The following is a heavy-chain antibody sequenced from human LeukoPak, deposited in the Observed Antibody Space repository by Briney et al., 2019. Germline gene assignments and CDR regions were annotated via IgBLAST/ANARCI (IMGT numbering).Heavy chain of an antibody. CDR1: GHSFTSYW. D-gene: IGHD3-10*01. V-gene: IGHV5-51*01. CDR2: IYPGDSDT. Sequence: GESVKISCKGSGHSFTSYWIGWVRQMPGKGLEWMGIIYPGDSDTRYSPSFQGQVTISADKSISTAYLQWSSLKASDTAMYYCARLGGGKVNDRFGELFLDYWGQGTLVTVSS. CDR3: ARLGGGKVNDRFGELFLDY. J-gene: IGHJ4*02.